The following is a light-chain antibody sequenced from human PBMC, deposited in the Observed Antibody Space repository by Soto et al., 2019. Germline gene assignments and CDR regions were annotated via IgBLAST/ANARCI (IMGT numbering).Light chain of an antibody. CDR1: QRVLYSSNNKNY. Sequence: DIVMTQSPDSLAVSLGERATINCKSSQRVLYSSNNKNYLAWYQQQPGQPPKLLIYWASTRESGVPDRFSGSGSGTDFTLTISSLQAEDVAVYYCQQYDSTSWTFGQGTKVEIK. CDR2: WAS. CDR3: QQYDSTSWT. V-gene: IGKV4-1*01. J-gene: IGKJ1*01.